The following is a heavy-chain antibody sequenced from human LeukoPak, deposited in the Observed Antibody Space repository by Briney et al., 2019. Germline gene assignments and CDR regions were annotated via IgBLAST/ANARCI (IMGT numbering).Heavy chain of an antibody. CDR3: AREKGSHHMDV. Sequence: LETLSLTCTVSGGSISSYYWSWIRQPPGKGLEWIGYIYYSGSTNYNPSLKSRVTISVDTSKNQFSPKLSSVTAADTAVYYCAREKGSHHMDVWGKGTTVTVSS. V-gene: IGHV4-59*01. CDR2: IYYSGST. CDR1: GGSISSYY. J-gene: IGHJ6*03.